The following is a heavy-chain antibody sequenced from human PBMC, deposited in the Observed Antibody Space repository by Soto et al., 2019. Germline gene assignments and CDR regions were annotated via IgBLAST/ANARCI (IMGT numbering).Heavy chain of an antibody. V-gene: IGHV4-34*01. Sequence: SETLSLTCAVYGGSFSGYYWSWIRQPPGKGLEWIGEINHSGSTNYNPSLKSRVTVSVDTSKNQFSLKLSSVTAADTAVYYCAAKDSSGYYYTYWGRGTLVPVSS. D-gene: IGHD3-22*01. CDR1: GGSFSGYY. CDR3: AAKDSSGYYYTY. J-gene: IGHJ4*02. CDR2: INHSGST.